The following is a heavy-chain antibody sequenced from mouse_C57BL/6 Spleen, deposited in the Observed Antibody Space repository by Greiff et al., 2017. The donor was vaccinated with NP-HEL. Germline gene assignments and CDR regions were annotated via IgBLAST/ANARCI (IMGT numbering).Heavy chain of an antibody. CDR3: AKKVSYYSNYRYAMDY. Sequence: VQLQQSGPGLVQPSQSLSITCTVSGFSLTSYGVHWVRQSPGKGLEWLGVIWRGGSTDYNAAFMSRLSITKDNSKSQVFFKMNSLQADDTAIYYCAKKVSYYSNYRYAMDYWGQGTSVTVSS. V-gene: IGHV2-5*01. J-gene: IGHJ4*01. D-gene: IGHD2-5*01. CDR1: GFSLTSYG. CDR2: IWRGGST.